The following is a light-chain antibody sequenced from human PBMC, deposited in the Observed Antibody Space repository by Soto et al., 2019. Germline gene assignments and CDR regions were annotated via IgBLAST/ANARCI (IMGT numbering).Light chain of an antibody. CDR2: GAS. J-gene: IGKJ4*01. CDR1: QSVSSSY. CDR3: QQHDNSPLT. Sequence: EIVLTQSPATLSLSPGERAALSCRASQSVSSSYLAWYQQEPGQAPRLLIYGASNRATGIPDRFSGSGSGTDFTLTISRLEPEDFAVYYCQQHDNSPLTFGGGTKVDIK. V-gene: IGKV3-20*01.